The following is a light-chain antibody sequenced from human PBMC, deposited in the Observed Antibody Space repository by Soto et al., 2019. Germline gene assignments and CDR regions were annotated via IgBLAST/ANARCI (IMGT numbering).Light chain of an antibody. CDR1: QGISSY. V-gene: IGKV1-8*01. CDR3: QLYYSYPWT. J-gene: IGKJ1*01. CDR2: AAS. Sequence: AIRMTQSPSSFSASTGDRVTITCRASQGISSYLAWYQQKPGKAPKLLIYAASTLQSGVPSRFSGSGSGTDFTLTISCLQYEDFATYYCQLYYSYPWTFGQGTKVEIK.